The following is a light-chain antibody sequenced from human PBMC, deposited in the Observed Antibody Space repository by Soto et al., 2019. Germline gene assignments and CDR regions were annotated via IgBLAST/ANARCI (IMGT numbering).Light chain of an antibody. CDR2: GNS. Sequence: QSVLTQPPSVSGAPGQRVTISCTGSSSNIGADYDVHWYQHLPGTAPKVLIYGNSNRPSGVPDRISGSKSGTSASLAITGLQAEDEADYYCQSYDSSLRVVVFGGGTQLTVL. J-gene: IGLJ2*01. CDR3: QSYDSSLRVVV. V-gene: IGLV1-40*01. CDR1: SSNIGADYD.